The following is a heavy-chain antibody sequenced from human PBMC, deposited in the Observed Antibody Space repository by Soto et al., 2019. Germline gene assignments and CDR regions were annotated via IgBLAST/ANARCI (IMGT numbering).Heavy chain of an antibody. Sequence: QVQLQQWGAGLLKPSETLSLTCAVYGGFVSSGSYYWSWIRQPPGKGLGWIGEMSHSGGTHFNPSLKSRVTISVDTSKNQFSLKMSSVTAADTAVYYCARVERGTATTVVDAFDIWGPGTMVTVSS. CDR1: GGFVSSGSYY. D-gene: IGHD1-1*01. CDR3: ARVERGTATTVVDAFDI. J-gene: IGHJ3*02. V-gene: IGHV4-34*01. CDR2: MSHSGGT.